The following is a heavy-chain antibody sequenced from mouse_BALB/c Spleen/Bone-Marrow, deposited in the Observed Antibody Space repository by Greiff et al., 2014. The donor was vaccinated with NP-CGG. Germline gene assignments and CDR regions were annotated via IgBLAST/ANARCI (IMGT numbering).Heavy chain of an antibody. V-gene: IGHV2-2*02. CDR2: IWSGGST. CDR1: GFSLTSYG. D-gene: IGHD1-3*01. Sequence: VQLQQSGPGLVQPSQNLSITCTVSGFSLTSYGVHWVRQSPGKGLEWLGVIWSGGSTDYNAAFISRLSISKDNSKSQVFFKMNSLQANDTAIYYCARESFAYWGQGTLVTVSA. J-gene: IGHJ3*01. CDR3: ARESFAY.